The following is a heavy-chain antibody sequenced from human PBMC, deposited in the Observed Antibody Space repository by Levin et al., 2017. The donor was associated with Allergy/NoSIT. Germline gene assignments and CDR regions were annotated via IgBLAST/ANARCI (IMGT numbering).Heavy chain of an antibody. CDR2: ISSSGSTI. V-gene: IGHV3-48*03. J-gene: IGHJ6*02. CDR1: GFTFSSYE. CDR3: AREVLLWFGEFLRPGELDV. Sequence: GESLKISCAASGFTFSSYEMNWVRQAPGKGLEWVSYISSSGSTIYYADSVKGRFTISRDNAKNSLYLQMNSLRAEDTAVYYCAREVLLWFGEFLRPGELDVWGQGTTVTVSS. D-gene: IGHD3-10*01.